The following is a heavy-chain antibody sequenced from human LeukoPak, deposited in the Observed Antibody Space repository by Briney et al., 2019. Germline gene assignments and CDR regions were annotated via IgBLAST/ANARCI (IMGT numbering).Heavy chain of an antibody. Sequence: ASVKVSCKTSGDTFSSYGISWVRQAPGQGLEWMGWINTNTGNPTYAQGFTGRLVFSLDTSVSTAYLQISSLKAEDTAVYYCARGYSGYDWLGSFDYWGQGTLVTVSS. V-gene: IGHV7-4-1*02. D-gene: IGHD5-12*01. CDR3: ARGYSGYDWLGSFDY. CDR1: GDTFSSYG. J-gene: IGHJ4*02. CDR2: INTNTGNP.